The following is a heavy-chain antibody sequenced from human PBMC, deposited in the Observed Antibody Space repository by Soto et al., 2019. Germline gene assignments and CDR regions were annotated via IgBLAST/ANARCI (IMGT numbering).Heavy chain of an antibody. Sequence: SETLSLTCTVSGASISSYYWSWIRQPPGKGLEWIGYIYNSGSTNYNPSLKSRVTISVDTSENQFSLKLSSVTAADTAIYYCARHTDKRVYTFDYWGQGTLVTVSS. CDR2: IYNSGST. CDR3: ARHTDKRVYTFDY. J-gene: IGHJ4*02. CDR1: GASISSYY. V-gene: IGHV4-59*08. D-gene: IGHD4-4*01.